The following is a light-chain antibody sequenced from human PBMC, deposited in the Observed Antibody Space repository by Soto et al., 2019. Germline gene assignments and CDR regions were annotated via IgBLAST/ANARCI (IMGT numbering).Light chain of an antibody. CDR1: QSVSTRH. CDR3: QQRGT. J-gene: IGKJ1*01. Sequence: EIVLTQSPGTLSLSPGERATLSCRASQSVSTRHLAWYQQKPGQAPRLLIYDASNRATGIPARFSGSGSGTDFTLTISSLEPEDFAVYYCQQRGTFGQGTKVDIK. V-gene: IGKV3D-20*02. CDR2: DAS.